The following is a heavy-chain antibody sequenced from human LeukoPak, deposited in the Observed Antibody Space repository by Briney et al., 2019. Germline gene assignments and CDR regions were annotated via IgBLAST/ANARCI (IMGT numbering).Heavy chain of an antibody. CDR1: GFTFSSYA. D-gene: IGHD6-6*01. Sequence: PGGSLRLSCEASGFTFSSYAMSWVRQAPGKGLEWDSAISGSGGSTYYADSVKGRFTISRDNSKNTLYLQMNSLRDEDTAVYYCAKVAYSSSSDYYYGMDVWGQGTTVTVSS. J-gene: IGHJ6*02. CDR2: ISGSGGST. V-gene: IGHV3-23*01. CDR3: AKVAYSSSSDYYYGMDV.